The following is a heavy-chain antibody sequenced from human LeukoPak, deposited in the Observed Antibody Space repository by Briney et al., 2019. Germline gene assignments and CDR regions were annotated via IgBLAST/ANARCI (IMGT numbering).Heavy chain of an antibody. CDR3: ARDPTPRYCSGGSCYTHYGMDV. CDR2: IKQDGSEK. D-gene: IGHD2-15*01. V-gene: IGHV3-7*01. CDR1: GFTFSSYW. J-gene: IGHJ6*02. Sequence: GGSLRLSCAASGFTFSSYWMSWVRQAPGKGLEWVANIKQDGSEKYYVDSVKGRFTISRDNAKNSLYLQMNSLRAEDTAVYYCARDPTPRYCSGGSCYTHYGMDVWGQGTTVTVSS.